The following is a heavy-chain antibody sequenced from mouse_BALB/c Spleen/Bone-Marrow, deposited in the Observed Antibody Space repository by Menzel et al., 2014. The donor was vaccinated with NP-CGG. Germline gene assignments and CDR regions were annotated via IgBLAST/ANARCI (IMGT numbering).Heavy chain of an antibody. CDR3: GSRGNYDEGRY. J-gene: IGHJ4*01. V-gene: IGHV1-37*01. CDR2: INPYNGDT. Sequence: EVKLVESGPELVKPGASVKISCKASGYSFTGYFMNWVKQSHGKSLEWIGRINPYNGDTFYNQRFKGKATLTVDKSSSIAHMELLSLTSEDSAVYYCGSRGNYDEGRYWGQGTSVTVSS. D-gene: IGHD2-1*01. CDR1: GYSFTGYF.